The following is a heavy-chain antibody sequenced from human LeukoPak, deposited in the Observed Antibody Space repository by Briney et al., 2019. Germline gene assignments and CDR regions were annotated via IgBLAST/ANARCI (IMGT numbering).Heavy chain of an antibody. CDR1: GYTFTSYY. CDR3: ARSSTLGNYFDY. V-gene: IGHV1-46*01. Sequence: GASVKVSCTASGYTFTSYYMHWVRQAPGQGLEWMGIINPSGGSTSYAQKFQGRVTLTRDTSTSTVYMELSSLRSEDTAVYYCARSSTLGNYFDYWGQGTLVTVSS. CDR2: INPSGGST. D-gene: IGHD6-13*01. J-gene: IGHJ4*02.